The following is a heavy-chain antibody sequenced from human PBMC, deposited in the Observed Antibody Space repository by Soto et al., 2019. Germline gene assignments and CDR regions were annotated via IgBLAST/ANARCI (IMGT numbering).Heavy chain of an antibody. Sequence: PGGSLRLSCAASGFTFSSYSMNWVRQAPRKGLEWASYISSSSSTIYYADSVKGRFTISRDNAKNSLYLQMNSLRDEDTAVYYCARDFTFGGVIVIPHFDYWGQGTLVTVSS. CDR1: GFTFSSYS. CDR3: ARDFTFGGVIVIPHFDY. D-gene: IGHD3-16*02. V-gene: IGHV3-48*02. J-gene: IGHJ4*02. CDR2: ISSSSSTI.